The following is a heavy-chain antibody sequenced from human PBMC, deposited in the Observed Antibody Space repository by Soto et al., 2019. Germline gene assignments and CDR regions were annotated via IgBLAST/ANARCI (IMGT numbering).Heavy chain of an antibody. D-gene: IGHD6-13*01. V-gene: IGHV3-21*01. CDR1: GFTFSSYS. Sequence: LRLACAASGFTFSSYSMNWVRQAPGKGLEWASSISSSSSYIYYADSVKGRFTISRDNAKNSLYLQMNSLRAEDTAVYYCATAAGIHHWGQGTLVTVSS. CDR3: ATAAGIHH. CDR2: ISSSSSYI. J-gene: IGHJ1*01.